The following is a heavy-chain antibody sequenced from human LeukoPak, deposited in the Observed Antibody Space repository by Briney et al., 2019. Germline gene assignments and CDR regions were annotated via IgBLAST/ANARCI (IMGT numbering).Heavy chain of an antibody. J-gene: IGHJ6*02. CDR3: AREIVGATRSYGMDV. D-gene: IGHD1-26*01. CDR1: GGSISSGDYY. CDR2: IYYSGST. Sequence: PSQTLSLTCTVSGGSISSGDYYWSWIRQPPGKGLEWIGYIYYSGSTYYNPSLKSRVTISVDTSKNQFSLKLSSVTAADTAVYYCAREIVGATRSYGMDVWGQGTTVTVSS. V-gene: IGHV4-30-4*01.